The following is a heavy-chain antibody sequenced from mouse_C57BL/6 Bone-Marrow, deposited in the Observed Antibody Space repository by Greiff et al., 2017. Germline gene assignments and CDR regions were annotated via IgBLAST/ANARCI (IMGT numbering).Heavy chain of an antibody. J-gene: IGHJ3*01. CDR1: GFTFSDYY. CDR2: ISNGGGST. D-gene: IGHD3-2*02. Sequence: EVQGVESGGGLVQPGGSLKLSCAASGFTFSDYYMYWVRQTPEKRLEWVAYISNGGGSTYYPDTVKGRFTISRDNAKNTLYLQMSRLKSEDTAMYYCARHDRSGYRFAYWGQGTLVTVSA. V-gene: IGHV5-12*01. CDR3: ARHDRSGYRFAY.